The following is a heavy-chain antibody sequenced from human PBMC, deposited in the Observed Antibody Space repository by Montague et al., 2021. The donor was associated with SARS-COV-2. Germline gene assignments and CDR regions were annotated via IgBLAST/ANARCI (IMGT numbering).Heavy chain of an antibody. CDR2: IHYSGST. CDR1: GGSIRSENYY. V-gene: IGHV4-31*01. Sequence: TLSLTCTVSGGSIRSENYYWSWIRQHPGKGLEWIGYIHYSGSTDYNPSLNSQVSISVDTSKNQFSLKLRSVTAADTAVYFCARDGTAGDWFDPWGQGTLVTVSS. D-gene: IGHD1-26*01. CDR3: ARDGTAGDWFDP. J-gene: IGHJ5*02.